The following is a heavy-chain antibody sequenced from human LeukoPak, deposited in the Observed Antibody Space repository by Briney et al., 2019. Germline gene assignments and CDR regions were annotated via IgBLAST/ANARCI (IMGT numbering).Heavy chain of an antibody. CDR1: GYIFTSRG. Sequence: GASVKVSCKASGYIFTSRGITWVRQAPGQGLEWMGWINAYNGNTNYAQNVQGRVTVTRNTSTSTAYMQLRSLRSDDMAVYFCARDMPGAAVEGTTRGMDVWGKGTRVTVSS. CDR3: ARDMPGAAVEGTTRGMDV. J-gene: IGHJ6*04. CDR2: INAYNGNT. V-gene: IGHV1-18*03. D-gene: IGHD6-19*01.